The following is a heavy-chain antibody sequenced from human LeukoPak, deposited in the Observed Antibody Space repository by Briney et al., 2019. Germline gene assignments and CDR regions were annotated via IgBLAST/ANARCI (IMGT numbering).Heavy chain of an antibody. CDR3: ARDDSSGYYYVGTPKYYFDY. CDR2: IYYSGST. CDR1: GGSISSSSYY. J-gene: IGHJ4*02. Sequence: SETLSLTCTVSGGSISSSSYYWGWIRQPPGKGLEWIGSIYYSGSTYYNPSLKSRVTISVDTSKNQFSLKLSSVTAADTAVYYCARDDSSGYYYVGTPKYYFDYWGQGTLVTVSS. V-gene: IGHV4-39*07. D-gene: IGHD3-22*01.